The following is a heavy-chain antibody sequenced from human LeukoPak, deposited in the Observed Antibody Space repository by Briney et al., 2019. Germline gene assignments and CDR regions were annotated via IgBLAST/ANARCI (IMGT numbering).Heavy chain of an antibody. CDR3: ARDQEQLSAGQQWLVLF. V-gene: IGHV1-46*03. CDR1: GYTFTSYY. J-gene: IGHJ4*02. D-gene: IGHD6-19*01. Sequence: ASVKVSCKASGYTFTSYYMHWVRQAPGQGLEWMGIINPSGGSTSYAQKFQGRVTMTRDTSTSTVYMELSSLRSEDTAVYYCARDQEQLSAGQQWLVLFWGQGTLVTVSS. CDR2: INPSGGST.